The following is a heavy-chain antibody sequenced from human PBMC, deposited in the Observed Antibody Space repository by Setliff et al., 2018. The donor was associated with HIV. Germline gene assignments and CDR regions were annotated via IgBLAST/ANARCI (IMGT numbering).Heavy chain of an antibody. CDR2: MNPDSGNT. CDR3: ARSRSGGSSVYYYYYMDV. V-gene: IGHV1-8*01. D-gene: IGHD2-15*01. J-gene: IGHJ6*03. Sequence: ASVKVSCKASGYTSTSYDINWVRQATGQGLEWMGWMNPDSGNTGYAQNFQGRLTITWNTSISTAYMELVSLGFDDTAVYFCARSRSGGSSVYYYYYMDVWGQGTAVTVSS. CDR1: GYTSTSYD.